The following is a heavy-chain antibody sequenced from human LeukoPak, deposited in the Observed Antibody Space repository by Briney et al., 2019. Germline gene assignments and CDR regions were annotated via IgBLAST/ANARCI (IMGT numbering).Heavy chain of an antibody. J-gene: IGHJ4*02. V-gene: IGHV3-13*01. CDR2: IGTAGDT. CDR1: GFTFSSYD. CDR3: ARDLWWLQFDY. Sequence: TGGSLRLSCAASGFTFSSYDMHWVRQATGKGLEWVSAIGTAGDTYYPGSVKGRFTISRENAKNSLYLQMNSLRAEDTAVYYCARDLWWLQFDYWGQGALVTVSS. D-gene: IGHD5-24*01.